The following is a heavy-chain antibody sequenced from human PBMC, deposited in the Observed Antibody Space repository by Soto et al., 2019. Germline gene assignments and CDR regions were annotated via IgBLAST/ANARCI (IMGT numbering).Heavy chain of an antibody. CDR2: ISYDGISQ. Sequence: PWVSLRLSCAASGFTFSSYGMHWVRQAPGKGLEWVAVISYDGISQYYADSVKGRFTISRDNSKNTLYLQMNSLRVADTAVYYCATVLRTPGPFYYGSSGYLPLDSWGQGTLGTVSS. D-gene: IGHD3-22*01. CDR3: ATVLRTPGPFYYGSSGYLPLDS. V-gene: IGHV3-30*03. J-gene: IGHJ4*02. CDR1: GFTFSSYG.